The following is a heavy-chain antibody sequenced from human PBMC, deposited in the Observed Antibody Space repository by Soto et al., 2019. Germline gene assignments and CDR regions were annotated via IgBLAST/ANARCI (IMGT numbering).Heavy chain of an antibody. J-gene: IGHJ4*02. D-gene: IGHD2-2*01. CDR3: ARDREDIVVVPAAKNMDYFDY. CDR1: GFTFSSYG. CDR2: IWYDGSNK. Sequence: GGSLRLSCAASGFTFSSYGMHWVRQAPGKGLEWVAVIWYDGSNKYYADSVKGRFTISRDNSKNTLYLQMNSLRAEDTAVYYCARDREDIVVVPAAKNMDYFDYWGQGTLVTVSS. V-gene: IGHV3-33*01.